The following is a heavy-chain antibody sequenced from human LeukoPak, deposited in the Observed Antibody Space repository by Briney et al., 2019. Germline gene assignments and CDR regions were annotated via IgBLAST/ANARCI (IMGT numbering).Heavy chain of an antibody. V-gene: IGHV1-46*01. CDR2: INPSGGST. CDR1: GYTFTSYY. CDR3: ARDSIGAIFGVVNNWFDT. J-gene: IGHJ5*02. D-gene: IGHD3-3*01. Sequence: ASVKVSCKASGYTFTSYYIHWVRQAPGQGLEWMGIINPSGGSTSYAQKFQGRVTMTRDTSTSTVYMELSSLRSEDTAVYYCARDSIGAIFGVVNNWFDTWGQGTLVTVSS.